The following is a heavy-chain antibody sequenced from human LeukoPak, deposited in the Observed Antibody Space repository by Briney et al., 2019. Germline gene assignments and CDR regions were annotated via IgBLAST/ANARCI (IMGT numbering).Heavy chain of an antibody. D-gene: IGHD3-22*01. J-gene: IGHJ4*02. Sequence: GGSLRLSCAASGFTFSDYYMTWIRQAPGKGLEWVSYISSSGITIYYADSVKGRFTISRDNAKNSLHLQMNSLTAEDTAVYYCARGGGRGDYNERYYFDYWGQGTLVTVSS. CDR3: ARGGGRGDYNERYYFDY. V-gene: IGHV3-11*04. CDR2: ISSSGITI. CDR1: GFTFSDYY.